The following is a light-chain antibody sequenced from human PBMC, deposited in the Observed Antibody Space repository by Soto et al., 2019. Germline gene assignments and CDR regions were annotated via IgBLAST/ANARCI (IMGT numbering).Light chain of an antibody. CDR3: QQRGNWPRT. Sequence: EIVLTQSPATLSLSPGEGATLSCRASQSVSSYLAWYQQKLGQAPRLLIYDASKRATGIPARFSGSGSGTDFTLTIINLEPEDFAVYYCQQRGNWPRTFGQGTKVDIK. CDR2: DAS. CDR1: QSVSSY. J-gene: IGKJ1*01. V-gene: IGKV3-11*01.